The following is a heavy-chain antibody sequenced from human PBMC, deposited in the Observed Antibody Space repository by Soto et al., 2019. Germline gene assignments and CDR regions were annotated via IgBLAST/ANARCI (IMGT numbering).Heavy chain of an antibody. CDR3: ARAAPEGSGSYFTH. CDR1: GGTFSSYT. CDR2: IIPILGIA. J-gene: IGHJ1*01. Sequence: ASVKVSCKASGGTFSSYTISWVRQAPGQGLEWMGRIIPILGIANHAQKFQGRVTITADKSTSTVYMELGSLRSEDTAVYYCARAAPEGSGSYFTHWGQGTLVTVSS. D-gene: IGHD3-10*01. V-gene: IGHV1-69*02.